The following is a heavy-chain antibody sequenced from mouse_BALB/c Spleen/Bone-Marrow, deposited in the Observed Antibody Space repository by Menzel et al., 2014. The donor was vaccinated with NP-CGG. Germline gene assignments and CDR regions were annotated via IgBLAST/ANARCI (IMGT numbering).Heavy chain of an antibody. CDR1: GYAFTDYL. CDR2: INPGSGGT. V-gene: IGHV1-54*01. CDR3: ARWLGPGWYFDV. Sequence: VKVVESGAELVGPGTSVKVSCKASGYAFTDYLIEWVKQRPGQGLEWIGVINPGSGGTHYNEKFKGKATLTADKSSSTAYMQLSSLTSDDSAVYFCARWLGPGWYFDVWGAGTTVTVSS. D-gene: IGHD4-1*01. J-gene: IGHJ1*01.